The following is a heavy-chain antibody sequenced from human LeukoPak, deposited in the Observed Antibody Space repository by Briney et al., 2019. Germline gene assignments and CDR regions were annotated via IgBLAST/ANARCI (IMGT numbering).Heavy chain of an antibody. CDR1: GFTFSSYA. D-gene: IGHD1-26*01. J-gene: IGHJ6*04. CDR2: ISGSGGST. V-gene: IGHV3-23*01. CDR3: AKEASRENYYYYGMDV. Sequence: GGSLRLSCAASGFTFSSYAMSWVRQAPGKGLEWVSAISGSGGSTYYADSVKGRFTISRDNSENTLYLQMNSLRAEDTAVYYCAKEASRENYYYYGMDVWGKGTTVTVSS.